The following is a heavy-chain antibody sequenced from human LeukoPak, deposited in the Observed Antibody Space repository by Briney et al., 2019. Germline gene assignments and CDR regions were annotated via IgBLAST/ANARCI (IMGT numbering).Heavy chain of an antibody. V-gene: IGHV3-30*03. CDR1: GCTFRSFG. J-gene: IGHJ3*02. Sequence: GGSLRLTCLASGCTFRSFGMHWVRQAPGTGLEWVALISYDGSNKNYADSVKGRFTISRDNSKNILYLQMNSLRVEDTAVYFCARGYGGNSAAFDIWGQGTMVTVSS. D-gene: IGHD4-23*01. CDR3: ARGYGGNSAAFDI. CDR2: ISYDGSNK.